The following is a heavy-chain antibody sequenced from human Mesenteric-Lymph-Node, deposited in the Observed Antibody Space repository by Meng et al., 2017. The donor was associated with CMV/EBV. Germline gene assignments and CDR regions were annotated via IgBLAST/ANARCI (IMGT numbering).Heavy chain of an antibody. V-gene: IGHV3-21*01. CDR2: ISSSSSYI. Sequence: GGSLRLSCAASVLTFNSYAMKWVRQAPGKGLEWVSSISSSSSYIYYADSVKGRFTISRDNAKNSPYLQMNSLRAEDTAVYYCARGPRRSGWSTDFDYWGQGTLVTVSS. CDR1: VLTFNSYA. J-gene: IGHJ4*02. CDR3: ARGPRRSGWSTDFDY. D-gene: IGHD6-19*01.